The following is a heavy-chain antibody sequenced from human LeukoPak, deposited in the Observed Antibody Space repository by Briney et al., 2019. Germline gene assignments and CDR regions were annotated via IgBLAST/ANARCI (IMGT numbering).Heavy chain of an antibody. CDR1: GFTFSSYA. CDR2: ISGSGGST. J-gene: IGHJ4*02. CDR3: AKGVEYGDYVGIGF. D-gene: IGHD4-17*01. Sequence: GGSLRLSCAASGFTFSSYAMSWVRQAPGKGLEWVSAISGSGGSTYYADSVKGRFTISRDNSKNTLYLQMNSLRAEDTAVYYCAKGVEYGDYVGIGFWGQGTLVTVCS. V-gene: IGHV3-23*01.